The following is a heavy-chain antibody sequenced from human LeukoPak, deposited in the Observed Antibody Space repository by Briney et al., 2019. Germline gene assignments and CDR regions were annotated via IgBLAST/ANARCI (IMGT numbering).Heavy chain of an antibody. J-gene: IGHJ4*02. D-gene: IGHD2-2*01. Sequence: GGSLRLSCAASGFTFSSSWMSWLRQAPGKGLEWVADIKEDGSAKYYVDSVKGRFTISRDNAKNTLYLQMNSLRAEDTPVYYCAHGSMYQLDYWGQGTLVTVSS. CDR3: AHGSMYQLDY. CDR2: IKEDGSAK. V-gene: IGHV3-7*03. CDR1: GFTFSSSW.